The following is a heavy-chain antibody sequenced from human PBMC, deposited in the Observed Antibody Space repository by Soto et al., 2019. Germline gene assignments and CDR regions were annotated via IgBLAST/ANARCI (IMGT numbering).Heavy chain of an antibody. CDR1: GGSISSSSYY. CDR2: IYYSGST. Sequence: QLQLQESGPGLVKPSETLSLTCTVSGGSISSSSYYWGWIRQPPGKGLEWIGSIYYSGSTYYNPSLKSRVTISVDTSKNQFSLKLSSVTAADTAVYYCARRVEQQLVGATKRTGYYYYMDVWGKGTTVTVSS. V-gene: IGHV4-39*01. D-gene: IGHD6-13*01. J-gene: IGHJ6*03. CDR3: ARRVEQQLVGATKRTGYYYYMDV.